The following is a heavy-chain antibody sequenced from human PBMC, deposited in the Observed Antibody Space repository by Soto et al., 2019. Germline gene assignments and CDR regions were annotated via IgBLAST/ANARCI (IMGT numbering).Heavy chain of an antibody. D-gene: IGHD5-18*01. CDR2: IIPIFGTA. CDR3: ANLSVDTAMVYYYYYGMDV. CDR1: GGTFSSDA. V-gene: IGHV1-69*13. J-gene: IGHJ6*04. Sequence: SVKVSCKASGGTFSSDAISWVRQAPGQGLGWMGGIIPIFGTANYAQKFQGRVTITADESTSTAYMELSSLRSEDTAVYYCANLSVDTAMVYYYYYGMDVWGEGTTVTVSS.